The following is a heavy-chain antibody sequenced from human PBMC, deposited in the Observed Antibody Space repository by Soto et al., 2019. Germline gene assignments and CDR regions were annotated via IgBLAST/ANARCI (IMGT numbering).Heavy chain of an antibody. V-gene: IGHV3-23*01. Sequence: LRLSCAASGFTFSNYAMSWARQAPGKGLEWVSDICGNGDTTYYVDSVKGRFTISRDNSKNTLYLQMNGLRAEDTALYYCVKKSSASCYERLDYWGQGTQVTV. D-gene: IGHD2-2*01. CDR2: ICGNGDTT. CDR3: VKKSSASCYERLDY. J-gene: IGHJ4*02. CDR1: GFTFSNYA.